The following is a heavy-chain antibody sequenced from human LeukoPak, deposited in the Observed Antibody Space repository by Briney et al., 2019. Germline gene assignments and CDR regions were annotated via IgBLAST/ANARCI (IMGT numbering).Heavy chain of an antibody. J-gene: IGHJ4*02. V-gene: IGHV4-4*02. D-gene: IGHD3-22*01. CDR2: IYHSGST. CDR1: GGSISSSNW. Sequence: PSETLSLTCAVSGGSISSSNWWSWVRQPPGKGLEWIREIYHSGSTNYNPSLKSRVTISVDKSKNQFSLKLSSVTAADTAVYYCARVGDYYDSSGYLYWGQGTLVTVSS. CDR3: ARVGDYYDSSGYLY.